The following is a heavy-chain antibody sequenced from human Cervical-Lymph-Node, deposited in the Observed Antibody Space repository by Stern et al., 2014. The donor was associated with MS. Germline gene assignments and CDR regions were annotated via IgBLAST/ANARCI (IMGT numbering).Heavy chain of an antibody. V-gene: IGHV3-30*18. CDR3: AKLTQEMATAYFDY. J-gene: IGHJ4*02. D-gene: IGHD5-24*01. CDR2: ISYDGSNK. Sequence: VQLVQSGGGVVQPGRSLRLSCAASGFTFSSYGMHWVRQAPGKGPEWVAGISYDGSNKYYADSVKGRFTISRDNSKNTLYLQMNSLRAEDTAVYYCAKLTQEMATAYFDYWGQGTLVTVSS. CDR1: GFTFSSYG.